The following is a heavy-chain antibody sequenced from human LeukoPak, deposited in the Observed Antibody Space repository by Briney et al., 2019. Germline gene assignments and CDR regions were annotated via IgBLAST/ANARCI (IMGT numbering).Heavy chain of an antibody. CDR1: GFTFSSYS. J-gene: IGHJ3*02. Sequence: GGSLRLSCAASGFTFSSYSMSWVRQAPGKGLEWVANIKQDGSEKYYVDSVKGRFTISRDNAKNSLYLQMNSLRAEDTAVYYCAREEVVVYYDSSGYYRIWGQGTMVTVSS. V-gene: IGHV3-7*01. D-gene: IGHD3-22*01. CDR2: IKQDGSEK. CDR3: AREEVVVYYDSSGYYRI.